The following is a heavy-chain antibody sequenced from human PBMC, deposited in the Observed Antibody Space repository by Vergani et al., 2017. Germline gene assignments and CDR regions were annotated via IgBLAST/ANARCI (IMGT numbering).Heavy chain of an antibody. CDR1: GGSVSSGSYY. J-gene: IGHJ4*02. D-gene: IGHD6-19*01. V-gene: IGHV4-61*01. CDR2: IYYSGST. Sequence: QVQLQESGPGLVKPSETLSLTCTVSGGSVSSGSYYWSWIRQPPGKGLEWIGYIYYSGSTNYNPSLKSRVTISVDTSKNQFSLKLSSVTAADTAVYYCARCSAVAGFPFDYWGQGTLVTVSS. CDR3: ARCSAVAGFPFDY.